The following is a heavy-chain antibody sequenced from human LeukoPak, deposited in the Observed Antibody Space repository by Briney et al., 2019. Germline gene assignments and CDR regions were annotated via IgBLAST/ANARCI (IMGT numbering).Heavy chain of an antibody. Sequence: GGSLRLSCGASGFTFRSYAMSGGRQAPGKGLKWVSAISGSGGSTYYADSVKGRFTISRDSAKSSVYLQMDSLRAEDTAVYYCATFHEPWGQGTLVTVSS. D-gene: IGHD2/OR15-2a*01. CDR1: GFTFRSYA. CDR2: ISGSGGST. V-gene: IGHV3-23*01. J-gene: IGHJ5*02. CDR3: ATFHEP.